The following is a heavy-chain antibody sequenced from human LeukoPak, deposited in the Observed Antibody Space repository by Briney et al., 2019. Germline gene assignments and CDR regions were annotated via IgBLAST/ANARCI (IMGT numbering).Heavy chain of an antibody. V-gene: IGHV3-23*01. J-gene: IGHJ4*02. CDR2: ISGSGGST. CDR1: GFTFSSYA. CDR3: AKLYDFWSGYSDS. Sequence: GGSLRLSCSASGFTFSSYAMSWVRQAPGKGLEWVSAISGSGGSTYYADSVRGRFTISRDNSKNTLYLQMNNLRAEDTAVYYCAKLYDFWSGYSDSWGQGTLVTVSS. D-gene: IGHD3-3*01.